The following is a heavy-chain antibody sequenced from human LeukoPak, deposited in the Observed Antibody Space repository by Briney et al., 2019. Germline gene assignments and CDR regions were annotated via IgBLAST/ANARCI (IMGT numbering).Heavy chain of an antibody. V-gene: IGHV3-53*01. J-gene: IGHJ4*02. CDR1: GFTVSSNY. D-gene: IGHD2-2*01. CDR2: IYSGGNT. CDR3: ARGGSPAASDY. Sequence: GGSLRLSCAASGFTVSSNYMNWVRQAPGKGLEWVSVIYSGGNTYYADSVKGRFTISRDNSKNTLYLQMNNLRVDDTAVYYCARGGSPAASDYWGQGTLVTVSS.